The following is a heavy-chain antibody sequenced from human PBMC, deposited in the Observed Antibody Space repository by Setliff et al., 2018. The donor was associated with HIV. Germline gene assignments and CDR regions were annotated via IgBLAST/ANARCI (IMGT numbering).Heavy chain of an antibody. CDR2: INPKTGDT. V-gene: IGHV1-2*04. J-gene: IGHJ6*02. D-gene: IGHD1-26*01. CDR3: ARKRVGFDGIDV. Sequence: ASVKVSCQTSGYTFNDYYIQWVRQTPGQGLEWMGWINPKTGDTSYAQKFHGWGTLTRDTSITTADMEVRSDDTAVYYFARKRVGFDGIDVWGQGTTVTVSS. CDR1: GYTFNDYY.